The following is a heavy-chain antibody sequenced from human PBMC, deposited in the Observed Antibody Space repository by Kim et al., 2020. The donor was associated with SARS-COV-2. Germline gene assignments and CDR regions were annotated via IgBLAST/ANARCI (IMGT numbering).Heavy chain of an antibody. CDR3: ASSVSTIARFFQL. Sequence: SETLSLTCAVSGASISSTYYSWSWIRQPPGKDLEWIVYIYHSGSTYYNPSLKSRVTMSVDRSENQFSLTLTSVTAADTAVYYWASSVSTIARFFQLWGRG. J-gene: IGHJ1*01. CDR2: IYHSGST. V-gene: IGHV4-30-2*01. CDR1: GASISSTYYS. D-gene: IGHD2-2*01.